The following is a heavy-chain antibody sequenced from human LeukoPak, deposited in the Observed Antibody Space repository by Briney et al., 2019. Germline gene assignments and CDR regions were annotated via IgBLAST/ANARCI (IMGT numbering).Heavy chain of an antibody. Sequence: ASVKVSCKASGYTFTSSDINWVRQAPGQGLEWMGWTHPNSGKTGYARKFQGRVTMTKNTSISTAYMEVSSLGYDDTAIYYCARGRPGLASAGTYDFWGQGTLITVSS. D-gene: IGHD6-13*01. CDR3: ARGRPGLASAGTYDF. CDR1: GYTFTSSD. J-gene: IGHJ4*02. V-gene: IGHV1-8*01. CDR2: THPNSGKT.